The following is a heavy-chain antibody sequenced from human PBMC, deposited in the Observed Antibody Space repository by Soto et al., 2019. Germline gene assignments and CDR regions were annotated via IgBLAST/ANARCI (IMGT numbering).Heavy chain of an antibody. V-gene: IGHV3-9*01. D-gene: IGHD6-13*01. Sequence: HPGGSLRLSCAASGFTFDDYAMHWVRQAPGKGLEWVSGISWNSGSIGYADSVKGRFTISRDNAKNSLYLQMNSLRAEDTALYYCAKDKGIAAPGPFDPWGQGTLVTVSS. CDR2: ISWNSGSI. CDR1: GFTFDDYA. J-gene: IGHJ5*02. CDR3: AKDKGIAAPGPFDP.